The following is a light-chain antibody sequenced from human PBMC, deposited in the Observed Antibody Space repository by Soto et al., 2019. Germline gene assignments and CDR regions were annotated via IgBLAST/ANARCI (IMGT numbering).Light chain of an antibody. V-gene: IGKV1-39*01. J-gene: IGKJ2*01. CDR3: QQSYSTLLYT. Sequence: DIQMTQSPSSLSASVGDRVTITCRASQSISSYLNWYQQKPGKAPKLLIYAASNLQSGVPSRFXGSGSGTDCTLTISSLQPEDFATYYCQQSYSTLLYTFGQGTKLEIK. CDR2: AAS. CDR1: QSISSY.